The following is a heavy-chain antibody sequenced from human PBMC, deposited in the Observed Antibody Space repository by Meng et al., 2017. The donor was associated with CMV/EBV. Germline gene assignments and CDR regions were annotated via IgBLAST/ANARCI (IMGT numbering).Heavy chain of an antibody. CDR1: GGSNSSSSSY. CDR2: IYTSGGT. V-gene: IGHV4-61*02. D-gene: IGHD3-22*01. Sequence: QGQRTESRPGLLKPSQPLSLTCTVSGGSNSSSSSYWSWIRQPAGKGLEWIGRIYTSGGTNHNPSLKSRVTISVDTSKNQFSLKLSSVTAADTAVYYCAREVVVITPYNWFDPWGQGTLVTVSS. J-gene: IGHJ5*02. CDR3: AREVVVITPYNWFDP.